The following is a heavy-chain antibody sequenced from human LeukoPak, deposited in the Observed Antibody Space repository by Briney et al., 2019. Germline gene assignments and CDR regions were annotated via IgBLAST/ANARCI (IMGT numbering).Heavy chain of an antibody. J-gene: IGHJ4*02. V-gene: IGHV3-74*01. D-gene: IGHD4-23*01. CDR2: INSDGSST. CDR1: RFIFSNYW. CDR3: ARGRPHGNDY. Sequence: GGSLRLSCAASRFIFSNYWMHWVRQAPGKGLVWVSRINSDGSSTTYADSVKGRFSISRDNAKNTLYLQMNSLRVEDTAVYYCARGRPHGNDYWGQGTLVTVSS.